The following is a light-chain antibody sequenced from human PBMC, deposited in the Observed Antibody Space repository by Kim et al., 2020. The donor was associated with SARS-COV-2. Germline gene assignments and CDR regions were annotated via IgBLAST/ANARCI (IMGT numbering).Light chain of an antibody. CDR3: QQYGSS. CDR1: QSVSSSY. V-gene: IGKV3-20*01. J-gene: IGKJ2*01. CDR2: GAS. Sequence: EIVLTQSPGTLSLSPGERATLSCRASQSVSSSYLAWYQQKPGQAPRLLIYGASSRATSIPDRFSGSGSGTDFTLTISRLEPEDFAVYYCQQYGSSFGQGTKLEI.